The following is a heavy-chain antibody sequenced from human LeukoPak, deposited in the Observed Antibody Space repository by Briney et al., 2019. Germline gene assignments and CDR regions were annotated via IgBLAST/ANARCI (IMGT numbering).Heavy chain of an antibody. CDR1: GGSISSGDYY. J-gene: IGHJ4*02. CDR2: IYYSGST. Sequence: SETLSLTCTVSGGSISSGDYYWSWIRQPPGKGLEWIGYIYYSGSTYYNPSLKSRVTISVDTSKNQFSLKLSSVTAADTAMYYCAALGAMVRGVIITSGLADYWGQGTLVTVSS. V-gene: IGHV4-30-4*01. D-gene: IGHD3-10*01. CDR3: AALGAMVRGVIITSGLADY.